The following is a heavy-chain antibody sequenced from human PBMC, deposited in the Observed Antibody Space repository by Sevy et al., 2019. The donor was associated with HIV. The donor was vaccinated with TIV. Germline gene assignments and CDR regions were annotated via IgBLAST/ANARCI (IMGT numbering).Heavy chain of an antibody. CDR2: IYYRGSP. J-gene: IGHJ4*02. CDR1: GGSISSSSYY. D-gene: IGHD3-3*01. V-gene: IGHV4-39*01. Sequence: SETLSLTCTVSGGSISSSSYYWGWIRQPPGKGLEWIGCIYYRGSPYYNPSLKRRVTISVDTSKNQFSLKLSSVTAADTAVYYCARGGNDFWSGYYRFDYWGQGTLVTVSS. CDR3: ARGGNDFWSGYYRFDY.